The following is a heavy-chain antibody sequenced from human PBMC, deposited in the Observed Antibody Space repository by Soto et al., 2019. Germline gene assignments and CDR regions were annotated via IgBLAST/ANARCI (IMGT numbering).Heavy chain of an antibody. D-gene: IGHD6-6*01. CDR1: GSSLSSSGMC. J-gene: IGHJ4*02. CDR3: ARIDTIYSSSSALPDY. V-gene: IGHV2-70*11. CDR2: IDWNDDK. Sequence: SGPTLVNPTQTLTLTCTFSGSSLSSSGMCVTWIRQPPGKALEWLARIDWNDDKHYSTSLKTRLTISKDTSKNQVVLTMTNVDPADTATYYCARIDTIYSSSSALPDYWGQGTLVTVSS.